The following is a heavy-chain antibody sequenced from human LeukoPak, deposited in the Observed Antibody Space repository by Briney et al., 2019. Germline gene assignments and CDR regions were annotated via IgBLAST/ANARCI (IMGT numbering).Heavy chain of an antibody. D-gene: IGHD3-22*01. CDR1: GFTFSSYA. J-gene: IGHJ3*02. V-gene: IGHV3-23*01. Sequence: GGSLRLSCAASGFTFSSYAMSWVRQAPGKGLEWVSAISGSGGSTYYADSVKGRFTISRDNSKNTLYLQMNSLRAEDTAVYYCAKILRITMIVVTNAFDIWGQGTMVTVSS. CDR3: AKILRITMIVVTNAFDI. CDR2: ISGSGGST.